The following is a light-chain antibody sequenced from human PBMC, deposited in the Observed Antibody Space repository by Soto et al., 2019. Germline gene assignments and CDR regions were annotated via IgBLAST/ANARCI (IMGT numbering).Light chain of an antibody. J-gene: IGLJ1*01. V-gene: IGLV2-8*01. Sequence: QSALTQPPSASGSPGQSVTISCTGTSCDIGAYIYVSWYRQHPGKAPKLMISEVSRRPSGVPERFSGSKSGNTASLTVSGLQADDEAHYYCSSYAGSNNFVFGTGSKVTVL. CDR1: SCDIGAYIY. CDR2: EVS. CDR3: SSYAGSNNFV.